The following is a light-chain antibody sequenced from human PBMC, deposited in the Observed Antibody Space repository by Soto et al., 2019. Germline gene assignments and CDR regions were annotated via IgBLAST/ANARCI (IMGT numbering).Light chain of an antibody. V-gene: IGKV3-20*01. CDR1: QSVSSSY. CDR2: AAS. J-gene: IGKJ2*01. Sequence: DIVLTQSPGTLSLSPGERATLSCRASQSVSSSYFAWYQQKPDQAPRLLIYAASRRASGIPDRFSGSGSGTDFTLTINRLEPEDFAVYYCQQYGALPYTFGQGTKLEIK. CDR3: QQYGALPYT.